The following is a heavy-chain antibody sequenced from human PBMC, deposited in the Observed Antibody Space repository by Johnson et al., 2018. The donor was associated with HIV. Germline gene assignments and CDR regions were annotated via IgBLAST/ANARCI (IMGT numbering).Heavy chain of an antibody. CDR2: VSYDGSTE. D-gene: IGHD3-3*01. CDR3: ARGQGFWAFDI. CDR1: GFIFTNLA. V-gene: IGHV3-30*04. J-gene: IGHJ3*02. Sequence: QVQLVESGGGVVQPGRSLRLACPVSGFIFTNLAMHWVRQAPGKGLEWVAVVSYDGSTEFYADSVKGRFTISRDNSKNTLFLQMNGLRPEDTAVYYCARGQGFWAFDIWGQGTMVTVSS.